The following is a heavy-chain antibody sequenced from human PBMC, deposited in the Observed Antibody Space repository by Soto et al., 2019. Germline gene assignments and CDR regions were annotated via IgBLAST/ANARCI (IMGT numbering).Heavy chain of an antibody. D-gene: IGHD2-15*01. CDR1: GYTFTNYG. CDR2: INSSNDNK. J-gene: IGHJ4*02. Sequence: ASVKVSCKASGYTFTNYGISWVRQAPGEGLEWVGWINSSNDNKLYAQKLQGRLTLTTDTSTSTAYMDLTTLRSDDTAVYFCARDPGAASFDFWAQGTLVTVSS. V-gene: IGHV1-18*01. CDR3: ARDPGAASFDF.